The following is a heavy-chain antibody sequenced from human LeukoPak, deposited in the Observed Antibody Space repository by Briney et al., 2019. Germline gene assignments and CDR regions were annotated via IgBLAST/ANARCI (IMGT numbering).Heavy chain of an antibody. V-gene: IGHV3-72*01. D-gene: IGHD3-22*01. CDR3: ARAQSDSSGYYYVGGY. J-gene: IGHJ4*02. Sequence: PGGSLRLSCAASGFTFSSYAMSWVRQAPGQGLEWVARTRKKAKGYTTEYAASVKGRFTISRDDSKNSVDLQMNSLITEDTAVYYCARAQSDSSGYYYVGGYWGQGTLVTVSS. CDR2: TRKKAKGYTT. CDR1: GFTFSSYA.